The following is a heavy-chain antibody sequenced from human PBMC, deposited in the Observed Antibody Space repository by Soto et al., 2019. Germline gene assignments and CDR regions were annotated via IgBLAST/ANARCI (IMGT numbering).Heavy chain of an antibody. J-gene: IGHJ6*02. CDR1: GGSISSGGFY. V-gene: IGHV4-31*03. D-gene: IGHD3-16*01. Sequence: PSETLSLTCTVSGGSISSGGFYWSWNRQHPGKGLEWIGYIYYSGSTYYNPSLKSRVTISVDTSKNQFSLKLGSATAADTAVYYCARVIRLGYYGMDVWGQGTTVTVS. CDR2: IYYSGST. CDR3: ARVIRLGYYGMDV.